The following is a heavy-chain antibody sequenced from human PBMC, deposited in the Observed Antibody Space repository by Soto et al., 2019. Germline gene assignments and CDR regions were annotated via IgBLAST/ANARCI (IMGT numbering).Heavy chain of an antibody. CDR3: ARCWMDYDFWSGYYSYGYYDY. D-gene: IGHD3-3*01. CDR2: INHSGST. J-gene: IGHJ4*02. CDR1: GGSISSGGYY. Sequence: TSETLSLTCTVSGGSISSGGYYWSWIRQPPGKGLEWIGEINHSGSTNYNPSLKSRVTISVDTSKNQFSLKLSSVTAADTAVYYCARCWMDYDFWSGYYSYGYYDYWGQGTLVTVSS. V-gene: IGHV4-39*07.